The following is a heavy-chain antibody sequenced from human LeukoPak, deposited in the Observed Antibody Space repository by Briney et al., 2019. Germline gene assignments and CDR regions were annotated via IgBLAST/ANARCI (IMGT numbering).Heavy chain of an antibody. CDR3: ARVPSSSGPPDY. Sequence: SETLSLTCTVSGGSISSGDYYWSWIRQPPGKGLEWIGYIYYSGSTYYNPSLKSRVTISVDTSKNQFSLKLSSVTAADTAVYYCARVPSSSGPPDYWGQGTLVTVSS. CDR2: IYYSGST. V-gene: IGHV4-30-4*02. CDR1: GGSISSGDYY. J-gene: IGHJ4*02. D-gene: IGHD3-10*01.